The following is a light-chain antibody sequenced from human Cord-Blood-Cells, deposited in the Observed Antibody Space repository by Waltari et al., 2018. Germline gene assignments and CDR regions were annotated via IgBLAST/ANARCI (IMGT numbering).Light chain of an antibody. CDR2: GVS. J-gene: IGLJ2*01. CDR3: SSYTSSSTYVV. V-gene: IGLV2-14*01. Sequence: QSALTQPASVSGSPGQSITISCTGTSSDVGGYNYVSWYQQHPGKAPKLMIYGVSKRPSGVSNRFSGSKSGNTASLTISGLQAEDEADYYCSSYTSSSTYVVFGGGTKLTVL. CDR1: SSDVGGYNY.